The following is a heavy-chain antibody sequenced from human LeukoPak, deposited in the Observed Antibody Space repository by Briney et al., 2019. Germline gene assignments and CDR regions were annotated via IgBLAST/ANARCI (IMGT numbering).Heavy chain of an antibody. CDR1: GFTFSSYG. CDR2: IRYDGSNK. Sequence: GGSLRLSCAASGFTFSSYGMHWVRQAPGKGLEWVAFIRYDGSNKYYADSVKGRFTISRDNSKNTLYLQMNSLRAEDTAVYYCAKDSAGITIFGVVIRYYYYYMDVWGKGTTVTVSS. D-gene: IGHD3-3*01. V-gene: IGHV3-30*02. J-gene: IGHJ6*03. CDR3: AKDSAGITIFGVVIRYYYYYMDV.